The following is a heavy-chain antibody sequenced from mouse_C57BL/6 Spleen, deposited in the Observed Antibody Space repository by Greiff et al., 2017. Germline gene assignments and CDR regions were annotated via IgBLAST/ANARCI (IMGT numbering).Heavy chain of an antibody. CDR3: VRPHYSYDPWFAY. CDR1: GFSFNTYA. D-gene: IGHD1-1*02. J-gene: IGHJ3*01. V-gene: IGHV10-1*01. CDR2: IRSKSNNYAT. Sequence: EVKLVESGGGLVQPKGSLKLSCAASGFSFNTYAMNWVRQAPGKGLEWVARIRSKSNNYATYYADSVKDRFTISRDDSESMLYLQMNNLKTEDTAMYYCVRPHYSYDPWFAYWGQGTLVTVSA.